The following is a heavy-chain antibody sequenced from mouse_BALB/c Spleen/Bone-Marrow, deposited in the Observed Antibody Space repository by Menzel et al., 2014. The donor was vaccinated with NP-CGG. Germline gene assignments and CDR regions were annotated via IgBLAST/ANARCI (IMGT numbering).Heavy chain of an antibody. CDR3: ARLDLFAY. CDR1: GFNIKDTY. V-gene: IGHV14-3*02. CDR2: IDPANGNT. Sequence: EVKVVESGAELVKPGASVKLSCTAPGFNIKDTYMHWVKQRPEQGLEWIGRIDPANGNTKYDPKFQGKATITADTSSNTAYLQLSSLTSEDTAVYYYARLDLFAYWGQGTLVTVSA. J-gene: IGHJ3*01.